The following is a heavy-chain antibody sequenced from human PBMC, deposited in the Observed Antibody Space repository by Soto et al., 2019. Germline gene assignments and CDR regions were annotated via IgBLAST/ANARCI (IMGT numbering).Heavy chain of an antibody. CDR3: AGEDDIFTFTYPAGGGMAV. CDR1: GGTFSSYT. Sequence: QVQLVQSGAEVKKPGSSVKVSCKASGGTFSSYTISWVRQAPGQGLEWMGRIIPILGIANYAQKFQGRVKSTADKSVGTAEMELSSLSAYDTGVGCCAGEDDIFTFTYPAGGGMAVWGQGTPFTVSS. J-gene: IGHJ6*02. V-gene: IGHV1-69*08. D-gene: IGHD3-9*01. CDR2: IIPILGIA.